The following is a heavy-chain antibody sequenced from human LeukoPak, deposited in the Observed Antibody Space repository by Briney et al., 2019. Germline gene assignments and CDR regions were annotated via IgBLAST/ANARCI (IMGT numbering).Heavy chain of an antibody. D-gene: IGHD3-9*01. J-gene: IGHJ4*02. CDR2: IYSGGST. CDR1: GFTVSSNY. V-gene: IGHV3-53*01. CDR3: ARGAKDLTGYYIDY. Sequence: GGSLRLSCAASGFTVSSNYMSWVRQAPGKGLEWVSVIYSGGSTYYADSVKGRFTISRDNSKNTLYLQMNSLRAEDTAVYYCARGAKDLTGYYIDYWGQGTLVTVSS.